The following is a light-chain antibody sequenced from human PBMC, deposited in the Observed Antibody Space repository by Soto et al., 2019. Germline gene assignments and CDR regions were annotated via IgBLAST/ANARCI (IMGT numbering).Light chain of an antibody. J-gene: IGKJ5*01. CDR3: QQRSHWPPVT. CDR1: QSVSTY. V-gene: IGKV3-11*01. CDR2: DIS. Sequence: EIVLTQSPATLSLSPGEGATLSCRASQSVSTYLAWYQQKPGRAPRLLVYDISTRAPGIPARFSGSGSATDFTLTISSLEPEDFAVYHCQQRSHWPPVTFGQGTRLEIK.